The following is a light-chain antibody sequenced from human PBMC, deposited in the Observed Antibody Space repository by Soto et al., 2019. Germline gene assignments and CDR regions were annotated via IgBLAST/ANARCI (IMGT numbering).Light chain of an antibody. CDR2: DAS. CDR3: QQRSNWPIT. CDR1: QSVSSN. Sequence: EIVMTEAPATLAVSPGERARLSCRASQSVSSNLAWYQQKPGQAPRLLIYDASNRATGIPARFSGSGSGTDFTLTISSLEPEDFAVYYCQQRSNWPITFGQGTRLEIK. V-gene: IGKV3-11*01. J-gene: IGKJ5*01.